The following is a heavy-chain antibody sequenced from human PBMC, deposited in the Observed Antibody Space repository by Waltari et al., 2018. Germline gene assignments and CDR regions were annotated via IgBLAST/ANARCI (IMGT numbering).Heavy chain of an antibody. V-gene: IGHV3-9*03. D-gene: IGHD5-12*01. J-gene: IGHJ3*02. CDR1: GFTFDDYA. CDR3: AKARGYEVRDAFDI. Sequence: EVQLVESGGGLVQPGRSLRLSCAASGFTFDDYAMHWVRQAPGKGLEWVSGISWNSGSIGYADSGKGRFTISRDNAKNSLYLQMNSLRAEDMALYYCAKARGYEVRDAFDIWGQGTMVTVSS. CDR2: ISWNSGSI.